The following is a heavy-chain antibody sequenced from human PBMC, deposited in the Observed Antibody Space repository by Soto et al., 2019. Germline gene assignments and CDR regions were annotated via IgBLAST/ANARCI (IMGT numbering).Heavy chain of an antibody. Sequence: GGSLRLSCAASGFTFSSYAMSWVRQAPGKGLEWVSAISGSGGSTYYEDSVKGRFTISRDNSKNTLYLQMNSLRAEDTAVYYCAKVFSPRDFDWLLANYYYYYMDVWGKGTTVTVSS. CDR3: AKVFSPRDFDWLLANYYYYYMDV. V-gene: IGHV3-23*01. CDR1: GFTFSSYA. J-gene: IGHJ6*03. CDR2: ISGSGGST. D-gene: IGHD3-9*01.